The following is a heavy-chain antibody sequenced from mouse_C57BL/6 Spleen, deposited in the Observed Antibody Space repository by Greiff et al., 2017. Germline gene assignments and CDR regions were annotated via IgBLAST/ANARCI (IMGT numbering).Heavy chain of an antibody. V-gene: IGHV3-6*01. CDR2: ISYDGSN. CDR3: ASEDYGYFDV. J-gene: IGHJ1*03. Sequence: EVKLVESGPGLVKPSQSLSLTCSVTGYSITSGYYWNWIRQFPGNKLEWMGYISYDGSNNYNPSLKNRISITRDTSKNQFFLKLNSVTTEDTATYYCASEDYGYFDVWGTGTTVTVSS. CDR1: GYSITSGYY.